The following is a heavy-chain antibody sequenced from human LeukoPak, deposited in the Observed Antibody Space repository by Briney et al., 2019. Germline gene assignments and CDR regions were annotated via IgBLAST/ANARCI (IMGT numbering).Heavy chain of an antibody. CDR3: ARVWESSSWYRGYYYYGMDV. CDR2: IYTSGST. CDR1: GGSISSYY. D-gene: IGHD6-13*01. J-gene: IGHJ6*02. V-gene: IGHV4-4*07. Sequence: SETLSLTCTVSGGSISSYYWSWIRQPAGKGLGWIGRIYTSGSTNYNPSLKRRVIMSVDTYKNQFSLKLGFVTAADTAVYYCARVWESSSWYRGYYYYGMDVWGQGTTVTVSS.